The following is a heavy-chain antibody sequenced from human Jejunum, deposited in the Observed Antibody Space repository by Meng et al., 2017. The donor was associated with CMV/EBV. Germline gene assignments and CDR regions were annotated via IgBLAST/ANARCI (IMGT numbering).Heavy chain of an antibody. D-gene: IGHD1-7*01. CDR1: GFTFRTYT. CDR3: AKDENSNYVRWFDP. V-gene: IGHV3-23*01. Sequence: GFTFRTYTMSGVRQAPGKGLEWVSAIGGSCGSTYYADSVKGRFTITRDNSKSTLYLQLNSLSAGDTAVYYCAKDENSNYVRWFDPWGQGALVTVSS. J-gene: IGHJ5*02. CDR2: IGGSCGST.